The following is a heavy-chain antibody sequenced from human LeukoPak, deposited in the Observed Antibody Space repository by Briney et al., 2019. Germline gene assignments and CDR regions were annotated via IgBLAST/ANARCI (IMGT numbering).Heavy chain of an antibody. Sequence: PSETLSLTCTVSGGSISSSSYYWGWIRQPPGKGLEWIGSIYYSGSTYYNPSLKSRVTISVDTSKNQFSLKLSSVTAADTAVYYCARTTVTTPGDAFDIWGQGTMVTVSS. CDR1: GGSISSSSYY. V-gene: IGHV4-39*07. CDR3: ARTTVTTPGDAFDI. J-gene: IGHJ3*02. CDR2: IYYSGST. D-gene: IGHD4-17*01.